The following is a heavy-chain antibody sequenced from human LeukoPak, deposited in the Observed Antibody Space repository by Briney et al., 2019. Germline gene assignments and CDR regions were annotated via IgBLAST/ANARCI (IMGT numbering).Heavy chain of an antibody. CDR3: ARESGYNYRYYFDY. Sequence: GGSLRLSCAASGFTLSSYSMNWVRQAPGKGLEWVSYISSSGSTIYYADSVKGRFTISRDNAKNSLYLQMNSLRAEDTAVYYCARESGYNYRYYFDYWGQGTLVTVSS. D-gene: IGHD5-24*01. CDR2: ISSSGSTI. V-gene: IGHV3-48*04. CDR1: GFTLSSYS. J-gene: IGHJ4*02.